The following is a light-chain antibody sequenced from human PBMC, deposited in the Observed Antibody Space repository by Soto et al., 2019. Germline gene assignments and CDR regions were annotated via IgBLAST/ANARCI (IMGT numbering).Light chain of an antibody. CDR1: SSDVGGYDY. CDR3: SSYTSISTRL. J-gene: IGLJ2*01. Sequence: QSALTQPASVSGSPGQSITISCTGTSSDVGGYDYVSWYQHHPGKAPKLMIYEVTNRPSGVSDRFSGSKSGNTASLTISGLQAEDEADYYCSSYTSISTRLFGGGTKLTVL. V-gene: IGLV2-14*01. CDR2: EVT.